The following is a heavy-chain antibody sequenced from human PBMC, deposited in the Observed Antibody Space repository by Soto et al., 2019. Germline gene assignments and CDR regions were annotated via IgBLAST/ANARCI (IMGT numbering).Heavy chain of an antibody. CDR1: GFTFSNAW. Sequence: EVQLVESGGGLVKPGGSLRLSCAASGFTFSNAWMNWVRQAPGKGLEWVGRIKSKTDGGTTDYAAPVKGRFTISRDDSKNTLYLQMNSLKTEDTAVYYCARDTAVRGLYYYGMDVWGQGTTVTVSS. V-gene: IGHV3-15*07. CDR2: IKSKTDGGTT. D-gene: IGHD5-18*01. CDR3: ARDTAVRGLYYYGMDV. J-gene: IGHJ6*02.